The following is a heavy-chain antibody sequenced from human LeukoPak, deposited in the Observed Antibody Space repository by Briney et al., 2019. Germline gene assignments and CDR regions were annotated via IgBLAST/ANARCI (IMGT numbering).Heavy chain of an antibody. CDR3: ARDPEGGNGVGIVHY. V-gene: IGHV3-21*01. CDR1: GFTFSSYS. J-gene: IGHJ4*02. Sequence: GGSLRLSCAASGFTFSSYSMNWLRQAPGKGLEWVSSISSSSYIYYADSVKGRFTISRDNAKNSLYLQMNSLRAEDTAVYYCARDPEGGNGVGIVHYWGQGTLVTVSS. CDR2: ISSSSYI. D-gene: IGHD4-23*01.